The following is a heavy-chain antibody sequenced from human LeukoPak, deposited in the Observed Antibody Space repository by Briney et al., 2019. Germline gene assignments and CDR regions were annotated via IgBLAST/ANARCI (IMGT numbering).Heavy chain of an antibody. J-gene: IGHJ6*03. CDR1: GFTFSSYS. CDR2: ISSSSSTI. D-gene: IGHD1-26*01. CDR3: ARAEGDYYYYYMDV. Sequence: GGSLRLSCAASGFTFSSYSMNWVRQAPGKGLEWVSYISSSSSTIYYADSVKGRFTISRDNSKNTLYLQMNSLRAEDTAVYYCARAEGDYYYYYMDVWGKGTTVTISS. V-gene: IGHV3-48*01.